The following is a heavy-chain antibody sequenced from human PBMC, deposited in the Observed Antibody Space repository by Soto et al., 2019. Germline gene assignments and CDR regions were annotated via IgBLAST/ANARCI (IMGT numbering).Heavy chain of an antibody. V-gene: IGHV4-39*01. CDR1: GVSISKSSYY. Sequence: QLQMEESGPGLVKPSETLSLSCTVSGVSISKSSYYWGWIRQPPGRGLEWIGSIHSSGSTSYNPFLEDQVTTAVDTSKNQFPLERNAVADADTAVYHCASLAIAPAAKSDCYMDAWGKGATVTIPS. CDR2: IHSSGST. D-gene: IGHD2-2*01. CDR3: ASLAIAPAAKSDCYMDA. J-gene: IGHJ6*03.